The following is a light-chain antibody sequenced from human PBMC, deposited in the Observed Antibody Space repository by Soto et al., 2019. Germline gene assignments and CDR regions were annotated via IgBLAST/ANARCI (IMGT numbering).Light chain of an antibody. J-gene: IGKJ1*01. CDR2: GVY. CDR3: QHYGYSQWT. CDR1: QTGSNSY. Sequence: MVLTQSPGTLSLSPGARATLCCRASQTGSNSYLAWYQHRSGQAPRLLIYGVYTRASGIPDRFSGSGSGTEFTLTITRLEPEDSAVYFCQHYGYSQWTFGQGTKVDNK. V-gene: IGKV3-20*01.